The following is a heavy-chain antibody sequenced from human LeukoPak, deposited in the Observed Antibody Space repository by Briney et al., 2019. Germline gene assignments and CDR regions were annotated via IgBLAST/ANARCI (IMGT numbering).Heavy chain of an antibody. CDR2: IIPIFGTA. D-gene: IGHD3-3*01. V-gene: IGHV1-69*05. J-gene: IGHJ4*02. Sequence: SVKVSCKASGGTFSSYAISWVRQAPGQGLEWMGGIIPIFGTANYAQKFQGRVTITTDESTSTAYMELSSLRSEDTAVYYCAADHYDFWSGYYQWGQGTLVTVSS. CDR3: AADHYDFWSGYYQ. CDR1: GGTFSSYA.